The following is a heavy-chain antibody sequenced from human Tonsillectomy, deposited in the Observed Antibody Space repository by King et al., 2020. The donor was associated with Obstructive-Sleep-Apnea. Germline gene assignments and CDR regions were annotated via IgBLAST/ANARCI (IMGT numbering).Heavy chain of an antibody. Sequence: VQLQESGPGLVKPSETLSLTCTVSGGSINSGTYYWTWIRQPPGKGLEWIGYIYSRGGTNYTPSLKSRVTISADTSKNHFSLKLSSVTAADTAVYYVAGRFDPEHPVLGAVIYDGYGLDVWGQGTAVTVSS. J-gene: IGHJ6*02. V-gene: IGHV4-61*03. CDR2: IYSRGGT. CDR1: GGSINSGTYY. D-gene: IGHD3-3*01. CDR3: AGRFDPEHPVLGAVIYDGYGLDV.